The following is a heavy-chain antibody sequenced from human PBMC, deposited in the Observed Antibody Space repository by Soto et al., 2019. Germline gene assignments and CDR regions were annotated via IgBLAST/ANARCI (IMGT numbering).Heavy chain of an antibody. CDR3: AKDRDFWSGYYHWFDP. V-gene: IGHV3-23*01. Sequence: GGSLRLSCAASGFTFSSYAMSWVRQAPGKGLEWVSAISGSGGSTYYADSVKGRFTISRDNSKNTLYLQMNSLRAEDTAVYYCAKDRDFWSGYYHWFDPWGQGTLVTVS. CDR1: GFTFSSYA. CDR2: ISGSGGST. D-gene: IGHD3-3*01. J-gene: IGHJ5*02.